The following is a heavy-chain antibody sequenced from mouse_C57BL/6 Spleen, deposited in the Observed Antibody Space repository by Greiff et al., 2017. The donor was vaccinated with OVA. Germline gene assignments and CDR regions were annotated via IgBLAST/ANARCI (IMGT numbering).Heavy chain of an antibody. D-gene: IGHD1-1*01. V-gene: IGHV1-52*01. CDR2: IDPSDSET. CDR1: GYTFTSYW. J-gene: IGHJ4*01. Sequence: VQLQQPGAELVRPGSSVKLSCKASGYTFTSYWMHWVKQRPIQGLEWIGNIDPSDSETHYNQKFKDKATLTVDKSSSTAYMQLSSLTSEDSAVYYCARDYGSSDYAMDYWGQGTSVTVSP. CDR3: ARDYGSSDYAMDY.